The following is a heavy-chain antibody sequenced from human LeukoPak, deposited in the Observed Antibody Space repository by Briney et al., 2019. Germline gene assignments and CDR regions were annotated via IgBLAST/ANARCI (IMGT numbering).Heavy chain of an antibody. CDR3: ARDLHDYSNYGRGLYFDY. CDR2: ISSSCSTI. CDR1: GFTFSDYY. J-gene: IGHJ4*02. D-gene: IGHD4-11*01. V-gene: IGHV3-11*01. Sequence: GSLRLSCAASGFTFSDYYMSWIRQAPGQGLEWVSYISSSCSTIYYADSVKGRFTISRDNAKNSLYLQMNSLRAEETAVYYCARDLHDYSNYGRGLYFDYWGQGTLVTVSS.